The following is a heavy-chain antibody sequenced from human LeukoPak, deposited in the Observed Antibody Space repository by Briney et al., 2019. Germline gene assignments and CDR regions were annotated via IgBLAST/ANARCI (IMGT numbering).Heavy chain of an antibody. V-gene: IGHV4-4*02. Sequence: PSETLSLTCTVSGDSINSLDLWSWVRQPPGKGLEWIGEMYLSGTTHSNPSVKSRVTISIDKSKNQFFLNLSSVTAADTAVYYCARAAIAVAPETNWFDPWGQGTLVTVSS. CDR1: GDSINSLDL. D-gene: IGHD6-19*01. J-gene: IGHJ5*02. CDR3: ARAAIAVAPETNWFDP. CDR2: MYLSGTT.